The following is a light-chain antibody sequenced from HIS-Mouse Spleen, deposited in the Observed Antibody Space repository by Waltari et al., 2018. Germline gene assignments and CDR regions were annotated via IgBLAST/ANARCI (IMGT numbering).Light chain of an antibody. CDR2: DAS. V-gene: IGKV3-11*01. Sequence: EIVLTQSPATLSLSPGERATLSCRASQSVSSYLAWYQQKPGQARRLLIYDASNRATGIPARFSGSGSGTDFTLTISSLEPEDFAVYYCQQRSNWPPLTFGGGTKVEI. CDR1: QSVSSY. CDR3: QQRSNWPPLT. J-gene: IGKJ4*01.